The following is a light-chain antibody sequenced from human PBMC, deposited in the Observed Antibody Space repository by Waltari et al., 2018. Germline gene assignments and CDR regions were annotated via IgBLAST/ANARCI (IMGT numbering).Light chain of an antibody. Sequence: QAGLTQSPSVSSALSQTATISCTGNINNVGDQGAARLQQRQGPPPKLLPYRNTNRHSGISQRLSASSSGNTASLSVTVLQPEDEADDDCSAQDSSPSAWVFGAGTKLTVL. CDR3: SAQDSSPSAWV. CDR2: RNT. J-gene: IGLJ3*02. V-gene: IGLV10-54*01. CDR1: INNVGDQG.